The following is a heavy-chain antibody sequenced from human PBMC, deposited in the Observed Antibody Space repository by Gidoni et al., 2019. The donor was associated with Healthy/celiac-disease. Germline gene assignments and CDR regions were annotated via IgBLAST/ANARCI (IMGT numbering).Heavy chain of an antibody. Sequence: QVTLKESGPVLVQPTETLTLTCPVSGFSLSNARMGVSWIRQPPGKALEWLAHIFSNDEKSYSTSLKSRLTISKDTSKSQVVLTMTNMDPVDTATYYCARSPYYYDSSGYLGDYYGMDVWGQGTTVTVSS. CDR1: GFSLSNARMG. CDR3: ARSPYYYDSSGYLGDYYGMDV. D-gene: IGHD3-22*01. CDR2: IFSNDEK. J-gene: IGHJ6*02. V-gene: IGHV2-26*01.